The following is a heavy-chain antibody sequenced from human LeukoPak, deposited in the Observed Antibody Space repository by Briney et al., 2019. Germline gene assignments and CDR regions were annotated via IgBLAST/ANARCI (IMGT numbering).Heavy chain of an antibody. J-gene: IGHJ4*02. V-gene: IGHV4-38-2*02. Sequence: NPSETLSLTCTVSGYSISSGFYWGWIRQPPGKGLEWIGSVHYSGSTYYNPSLKSRVTLSVDTSKNQFSLNLRSVTAADTAVYYCARRYESSGYSYLDWGQGTLVTVSS. CDR1: GYSISSGFY. D-gene: IGHD3-22*01. CDR3: ARRYESSGYSYLD. CDR2: VHYSGST.